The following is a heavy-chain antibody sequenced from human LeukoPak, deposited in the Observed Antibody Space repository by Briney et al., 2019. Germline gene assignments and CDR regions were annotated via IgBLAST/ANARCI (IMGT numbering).Heavy chain of an antibody. D-gene: IGHD6-19*01. CDR1: GFTFSNAW. CDR3: TTTVSIAVAGTVSDY. J-gene: IGHJ4*02. V-gene: IGHV3-15*01. Sequence: GGSLRLSCAASGFTFSNAWMSWVRQAPGKGLEWVDRIKSKTDGGTTDYAAPVKGRFTISRDDSKNTLYLQMNSLKTEDTAVYYCTTTVSIAVAGTVSDYWGQGTLVTVSS. CDR2: IKSKTDGGTT.